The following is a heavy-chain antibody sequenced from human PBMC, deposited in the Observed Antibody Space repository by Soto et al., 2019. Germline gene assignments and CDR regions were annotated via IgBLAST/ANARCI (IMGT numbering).Heavy chain of an antibody. V-gene: IGHV3-9*01. Sequence: PGGSLRLSCVVTGLHFDDFAMHWVRQAPGKGLEWVSGITWNSRVLAYADSVKGRFTISRDNARNSLYLQMDSLRDEDTALYYCAKGRYDFWSHYYFDSWGQGTRVTVSS. J-gene: IGHJ4*02. D-gene: IGHD3-3*01. CDR1: GLHFDDFA. CDR3: AKGRYDFWSHYYFDS. CDR2: ITWNSRVL.